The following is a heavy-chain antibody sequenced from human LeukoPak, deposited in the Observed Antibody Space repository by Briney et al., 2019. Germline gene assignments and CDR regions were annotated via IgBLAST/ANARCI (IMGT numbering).Heavy chain of an antibody. CDR1: GFSFSDYG. CDR3: ARGDHFTGYLQYYFDQ. Sequence: GRSLRLSCAASGFSFSDYGMHWVRQAPVKGLEGVALISYDGGHKYYRDSVKGRFTISRNNSNNTLFLQMNDLSAEDSAVYYCARGDHFTGYLQYYFDQWGQGTLVTVSS. D-gene: IGHD3-9*01. CDR2: ISYDGGHK. J-gene: IGHJ4*02. V-gene: IGHV3-30*03.